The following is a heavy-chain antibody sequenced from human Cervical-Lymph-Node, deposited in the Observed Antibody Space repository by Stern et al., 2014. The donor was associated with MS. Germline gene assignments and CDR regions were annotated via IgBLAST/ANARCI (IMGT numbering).Heavy chain of an antibody. CDR2: IIPIVGTA. CDR3: ARDRRHYDTSGGYYFDS. CDR1: GGTFSIYG. D-gene: IGHD3-22*01. V-gene: IGHV1-69*01. J-gene: IGHJ4*02. Sequence: VQLVQSGAEVKKPGSSVKVSCTASGGTFSIYGINWVRQAPGQGPEWMGGIIPIVGTANYAQKVQDRVTITADGSTSTAYMDLSSLISEDTAVYYCARDRRHYDTSGGYYFDSWGQGTLVTVSS.